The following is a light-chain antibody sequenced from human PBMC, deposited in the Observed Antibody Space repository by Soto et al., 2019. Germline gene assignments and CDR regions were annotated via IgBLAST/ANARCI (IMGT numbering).Light chain of an antibody. CDR1: TSDIGNYNY. J-gene: IGLJ1*01. CDR2: EVT. Sequence: QSALTQPASISGSPGQSITISCTGATSDIGNYNYVSWFQHHPGKAPKILIYEVTTRPSGISNRFSGSKSGNTASLTISGLQYEDEADYFCASYTSTTTHFVFGTGNKVTVL. V-gene: IGLV2-14*01. CDR3: ASYTSTTTHFV.